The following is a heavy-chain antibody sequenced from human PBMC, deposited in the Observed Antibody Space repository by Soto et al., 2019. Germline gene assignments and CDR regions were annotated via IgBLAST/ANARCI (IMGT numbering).Heavy chain of an antibody. D-gene: IGHD1-1*01. J-gene: IGHJ4*02. Sequence: RSQTLSLTCAISGDSVSSNSAAWNWVRLSPSSGLEWLGRRYYRAKRYSVYAPSVKSRIRMNPDTSKNHFSLHLNSVTPDERAIYYCARGPGSLRHWGQGTLVTVYS. CDR2: RYYRAKRYS. V-gene: IGHV6-1*01. CDR1: GDSVSSNSAA. CDR3: ARGPGSLRH.